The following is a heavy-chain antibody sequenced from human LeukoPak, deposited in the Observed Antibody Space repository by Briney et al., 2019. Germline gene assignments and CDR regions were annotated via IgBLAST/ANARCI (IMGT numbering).Heavy chain of an antibody. CDR2: FDPEDGET. CDR3: ATLAVTTTTHDAFDI. Sequence: ASVKVSCKVSGYTLTELSMHWVRQAPGKGLEWMGGFDPEDGETIYAQKFQGRVTMTEDTSTDTAYMELSSLRSEDTAVYYCATLAVTTTTHDAFDIWGQGTMVTVSS. CDR1: GYTLTELS. J-gene: IGHJ3*02. V-gene: IGHV1-24*01. D-gene: IGHD4-17*01.